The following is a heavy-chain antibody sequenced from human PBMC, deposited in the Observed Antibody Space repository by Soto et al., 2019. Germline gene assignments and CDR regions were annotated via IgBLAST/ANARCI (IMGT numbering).Heavy chain of an antibody. V-gene: IGHV3-23*01. Sequence: PGGSLRLSCAASGFTFSIYAMSWVSQAPGKGLEWVSTVSTSGGATYYADSVKGRFTISRDNSKNTLHLQMNSLRAEDTAVYHCAKAGYYNDRSGYYYFDYWGQGILVTVSS. CDR2: VSTSGGAT. CDR1: GFTFSIYA. CDR3: AKAGYYNDRSGYYYFDY. J-gene: IGHJ4*02. D-gene: IGHD3-22*01.